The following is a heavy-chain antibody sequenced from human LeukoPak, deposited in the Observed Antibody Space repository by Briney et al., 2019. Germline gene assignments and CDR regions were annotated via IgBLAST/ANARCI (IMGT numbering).Heavy chain of an antibody. V-gene: IGHV3-7*04. CDR2: IKEDGSKK. CDR1: GFTFSSYR. CDR3: ARDIGAATFDY. Sequence: GGSLRLSCAASGFTFSSYRMDWVRQAPGKGLEWVASIKEDGSKKDYADSVRGRFTSSRDNAKNSLYLQMNILRAEGTAVYYCARDIGAATFDYWGPGTLVTVSS. D-gene: IGHD2-15*01. J-gene: IGHJ4*02.